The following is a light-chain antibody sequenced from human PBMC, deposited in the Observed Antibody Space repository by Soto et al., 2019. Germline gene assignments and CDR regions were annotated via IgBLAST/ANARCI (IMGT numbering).Light chain of an antibody. CDR2: AAS. CDR1: QSISYY. CDR3: QQGYNTPYT. J-gene: IGKJ4*01. Sequence: DIQLTQSPSSLSASVGDSVTITCRASQSISYYLNWYQQKLGKAPKLLIYAASSLQGGVTSRFSASGSGTDFTLTISSLQPEDFATYYCQQGYNTPYTFGGGTRVEIK. V-gene: IGKV1-39*01.